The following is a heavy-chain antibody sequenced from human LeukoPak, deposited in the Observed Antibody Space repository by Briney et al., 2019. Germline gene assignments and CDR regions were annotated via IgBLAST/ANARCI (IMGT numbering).Heavy chain of an antibody. CDR3: ARSSSSGSYYYYGMDV. D-gene: IGHD6-6*01. CDR2: IYPGDSDT. Sequence: GESLKISCKGSGYSFTSYWSGWVRQMPGKGLEWMGIIYPGDSDTRYSPSFQGQVTISADKSISTAYLQWSSLKASDTAMYYCARSSSSGSYYYYGMDVWGQGTTVTVSS. J-gene: IGHJ6*02. V-gene: IGHV5-51*01. CDR1: GYSFTSYW.